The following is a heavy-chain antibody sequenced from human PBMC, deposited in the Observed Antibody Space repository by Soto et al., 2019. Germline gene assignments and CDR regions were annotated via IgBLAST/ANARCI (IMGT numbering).Heavy chain of an antibody. V-gene: IGHV3-21*01. CDR1: GFTFSTYD. CDR3: ARPAVAGANWFDP. CDR2: ISSGSGYI. Sequence: AGGSLRLSCTASGFTFSTYDMNWVRQAPGKGLEWVSYISSGSGYIYYADSVKGRFTISRDNAKNSLYLQMNSLSAEDTAIYYCARPAVAGANWFDPWGQGTLVTVSS. D-gene: IGHD6-19*01. J-gene: IGHJ5*02.